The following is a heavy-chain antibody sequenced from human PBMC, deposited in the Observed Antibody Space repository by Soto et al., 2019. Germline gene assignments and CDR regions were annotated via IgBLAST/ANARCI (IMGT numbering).Heavy chain of an antibody. CDR2: IYWNDDN. CDR3: AHGSGWLSDY. D-gene: IGHD6-19*01. V-gene: IGHV2-5*01. CDR1: GFSLSSNAVG. J-gene: IGHJ4*02. Sequence: QITLKESGPTLLKPTQTLTLTCTFSGFSLSSNAVGVNWIRQPPGKALEWLALIYWNDDNHYSPSLRSRLTITKDTSKNQVVLTMTNVDPVDTATYYCAHGSGWLSDYWGQGNLVTVSS.